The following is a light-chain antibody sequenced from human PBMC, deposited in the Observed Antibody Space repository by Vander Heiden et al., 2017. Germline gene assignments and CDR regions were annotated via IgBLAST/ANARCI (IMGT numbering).Light chain of an antibody. CDR2: EDS. CDR3: QVWDSSSDHVL. CDR1: SIGSKS. J-gene: IGLJ2*01. Sequence: SYVLTPPPSVSVAPGQTARITCGGNSIGSKSVHWYQQKPGQAPVLGAYEDSDRPSGIPERFSGSNAGNTATLTISRVEAGDEADYYCQVWDSSSDHVLFGGGTKLTVL. V-gene: IGLV3-21*02.